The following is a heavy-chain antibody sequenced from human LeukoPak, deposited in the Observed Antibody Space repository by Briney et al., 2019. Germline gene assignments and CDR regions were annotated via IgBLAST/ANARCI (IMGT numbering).Heavy chain of an antibody. D-gene: IGHD1-14*01. J-gene: IGHJ4*02. CDR2: INTDGSST. V-gene: IGHV3-74*01. CDR3: AKVRGPGNLFDY. Sequence: GGFLRLSCAASGFTFSSYWMHWVRQAPGKGLVWVSRINTDGSSTSYADSVKGRFTISRDNAKNSLYLQMNSLRAEDTALYYCAKVRGPGNLFDYWGQGTLVTVSS. CDR1: GFTFSSYW.